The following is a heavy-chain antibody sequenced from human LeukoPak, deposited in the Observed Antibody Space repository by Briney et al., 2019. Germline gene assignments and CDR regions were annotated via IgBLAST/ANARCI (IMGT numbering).Heavy chain of an antibody. Sequence: ASVKVSCKASGYTFTSYDINWVRQATGQGLEWMGWINPNSGNTGYAQKFRGRVTMTRNTSISTAYMELSSLRSEDTAVYYCARVDRNDAFDIWGQGTMVTVSS. V-gene: IGHV1-8*01. J-gene: IGHJ3*02. D-gene: IGHD1-14*01. CDR1: GYTFTSYD. CDR2: INPNSGNT. CDR3: ARVDRNDAFDI.